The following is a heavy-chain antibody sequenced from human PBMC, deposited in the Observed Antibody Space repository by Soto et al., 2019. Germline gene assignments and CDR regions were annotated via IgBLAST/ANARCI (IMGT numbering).Heavy chain of an antibody. Sequence: ASVKVSCKASGYTFSNCAMHWVRQAPGQGLEWMGWINAGNGDTKYSQKFQDRVTITRDTSASTAYMELSSLRFEDTAVYYCASEIDATTATSLDYWGQGTLVTVSS. CDR2: INAGNGDT. CDR1: GYTFSNCA. CDR3: ASEIDATTATSLDY. J-gene: IGHJ4*02. D-gene: IGHD4-17*01. V-gene: IGHV1-3*01.